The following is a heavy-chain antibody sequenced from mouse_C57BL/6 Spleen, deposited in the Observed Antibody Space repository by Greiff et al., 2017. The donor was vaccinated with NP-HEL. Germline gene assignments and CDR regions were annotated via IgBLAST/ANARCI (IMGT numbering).Heavy chain of an antibody. V-gene: IGHV5-4*01. CDR3: ARGGDDGYSWFAY. Sequence: EVQVVESGGGLVKPGGSLKLSCAASGFTFSSYAMSWVRQTPEKRLEWVATISDGGSYTYYPDNVKGRFTISRDNAKNNLYLQMSHLKSEDTAMYYCARGGDDGYSWFAYWGQGTLVTVSA. CDR1: GFTFSSYA. D-gene: IGHD2-3*01. J-gene: IGHJ3*01. CDR2: ISDGGSYT.